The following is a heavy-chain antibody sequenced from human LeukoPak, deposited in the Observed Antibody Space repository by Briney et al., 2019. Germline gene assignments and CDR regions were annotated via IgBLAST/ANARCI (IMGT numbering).Heavy chain of an antibody. CDR1: GFTFGDYA. D-gene: IGHD2-2*01. CDR2: ISSSSSYI. J-gene: IGHJ4*02. V-gene: IGHV3-21*01. Sequence: GGSLRLSCTASGFTFGDYALSWFRQAPGKGLEWVSSISSSSSYIYYADSVKGRFTISRDNAKNSLYLQMNSLRAEDTAVYYCARASPSLDYWGQGTLVTVSS. CDR3: ARASPSLDY.